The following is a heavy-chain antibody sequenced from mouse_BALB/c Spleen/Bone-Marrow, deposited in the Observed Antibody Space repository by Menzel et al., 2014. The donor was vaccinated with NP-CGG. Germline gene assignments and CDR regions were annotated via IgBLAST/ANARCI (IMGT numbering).Heavy chain of an antibody. D-gene: IGHD1-1*01. CDR2: IWAGGST. J-gene: IGHJ3*01. V-gene: IGHV2-9*02. Sequence: QVQLQQSGPGLVAPSQSQSITCTVSEFSLTSYGVHWVRQPPGKGLEWLGVIWAGGSTNYNSALMSRLSISKDNSKSQVFLKMNSLQADDTAMYYCARGGSSRAWFAYWGQGTLVTVSA. CDR1: EFSLTSYG. CDR3: ARGGSSRAWFAY.